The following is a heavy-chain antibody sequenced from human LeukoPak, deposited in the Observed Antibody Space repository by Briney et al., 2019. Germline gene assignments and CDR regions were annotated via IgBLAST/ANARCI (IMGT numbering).Heavy chain of an antibody. J-gene: IGHJ4*02. D-gene: IGHD6-6*01. CDR2: INPTSGGT. V-gene: IGHV1-2*02. CDR3: ARARWQLVPYFDS. CDR1: GYTFTDYY. Sequence: ASVTVSCKASGYTFTDYYMHWVRQAPAQGLEWMGWINPTSGGTNFAQKFQGRVAMTRDTSISTAYLELGSLRSDDTAVYFCARARWQLVPYFDSWGQGTLVTVSS.